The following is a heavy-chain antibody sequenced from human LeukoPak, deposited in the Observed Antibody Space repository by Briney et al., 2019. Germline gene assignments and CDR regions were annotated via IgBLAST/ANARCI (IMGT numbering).Heavy chain of an antibody. D-gene: IGHD2-21*01. Sequence: GGSLRLSCAASGFTFSNHGMHWVRQPPGKGLEWVAVIWYDGSKKYYVDSVKGRFTISRDNSKNTLYLQVDSLRAEDTAVYYCARGGCGNVDCYPGYAFDIWGQGTMVTASS. CDR1: GFTFSNHG. J-gene: IGHJ3*02. V-gene: IGHV3-33*01. CDR3: ARGGCGNVDCYPGYAFDI. CDR2: IWYDGSKK.